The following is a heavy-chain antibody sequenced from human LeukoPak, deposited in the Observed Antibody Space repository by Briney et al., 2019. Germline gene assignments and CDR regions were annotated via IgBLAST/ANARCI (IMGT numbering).Heavy chain of an antibody. CDR2: INEDGSTI. V-gene: IGHV3-7*05. Sequence: GESLRLSCEASGFTFNSYWMSWVRQAPGKGLEWVADINEDGSTIYYVNSVKGRFTISRDNAKNSLSLQLNTLRAEDRAVYYCAREPGHATYRFDYWGQGTLVTVSS. J-gene: IGHJ4*02. CDR3: AREPGHATYRFDY. D-gene: IGHD4-11*01. CDR1: GFTFNSYW.